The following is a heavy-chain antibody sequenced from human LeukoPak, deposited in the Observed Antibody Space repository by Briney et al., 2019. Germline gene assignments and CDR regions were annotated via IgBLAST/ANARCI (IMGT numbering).Heavy chain of an antibody. Sequence: PSETLSLTCTVSGGSISSNDWWSWVRQTPGKGLEWIGEVYHSGATTYNPSLQSRVTISVDKSKNQFFLTLKSVTAADTGVYYCARVFYSTRWYGPYYFDYWGQGTLVTVSS. D-gene: IGHD6-13*01. J-gene: IGHJ4*02. CDR1: GGSISSNDW. V-gene: IGHV4-4*02. CDR2: VYHSGAT. CDR3: ARVFYSTRWYGPYYFDY.